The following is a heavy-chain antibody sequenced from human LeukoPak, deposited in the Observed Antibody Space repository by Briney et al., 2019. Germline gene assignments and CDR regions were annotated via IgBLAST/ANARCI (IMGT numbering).Heavy chain of an antibody. CDR3: ARREWLINLQTEFDS. J-gene: IGHJ4*02. D-gene: IGHD6-19*01. CDR2: IYPGSSDT. V-gene: IGHV5-51*01. Sequence: GESLKISCKASGYTFTGLWIAWVRQMPGKGLEWMGTIYPGSSDTRYSPSFQGQVTISADKSITTAYLQWDSLRASDTAIYYCARREWLINLQTEFDSWGQGTLVTVSS. CDR1: GYTFTGLW.